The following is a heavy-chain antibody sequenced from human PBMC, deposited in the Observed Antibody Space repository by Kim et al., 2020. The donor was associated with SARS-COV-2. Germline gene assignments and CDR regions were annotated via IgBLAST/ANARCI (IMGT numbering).Heavy chain of an antibody. D-gene: IGHD1-26*01. J-gene: IGHJ4*02. Sequence: YYAASVKGRFTISRDNSRNTLYLQMNSLSPEDTAVYYCAKATYRGSYYSDSWGQGTLVTVSS. V-gene: IGHV3-30*02. CDR3: AKATYRGSYYSDS.